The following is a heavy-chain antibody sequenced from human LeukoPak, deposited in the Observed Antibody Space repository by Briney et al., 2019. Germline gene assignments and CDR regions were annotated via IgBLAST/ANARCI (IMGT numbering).Heavy chain of an antibody. J-gene: IGHJ4*02. CDR1: GYTFTGYY. CDR3: ARDLYSSSWYGYSY. D-gene: IGHD6-13*01. Sequence: GASVKVSCKASGYTFTGYYVHWVRQAPGQGLEWMGRINPNSGGTNYAQKFQGRVTMTRDTSISTAYMELSRLRSDDTAVYYCARDLYSSSWYGYSYWGQGTLVTVSS. V-gene: IGHV1-2*06. CDR2: INPNSGGT.